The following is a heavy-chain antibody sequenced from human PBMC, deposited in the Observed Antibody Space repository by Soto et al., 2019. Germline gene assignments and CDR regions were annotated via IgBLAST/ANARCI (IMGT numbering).Heavy chain of an antibody. CDR3: ARDTTAVYYCARDDGEPCIAAAGIAFDI. CDR2: ISSSSSYI. V-gene: IGHV3-21*01. Sequence: GGSLRLSCAASGFTFSSYSMNWVRQAPGKGLEWVSSISSSSSYIYYADSVKGRFTISRDNAKNSLYLQMNSLRAEDTAVYYCARDTTAVYYCARDDGEPCIAAAGIAFDIWGQGTMVTVSS. CDR1: GFTFSSYS. D-gene: IGHD6-13*01. J-gene: IGHJ3*02.